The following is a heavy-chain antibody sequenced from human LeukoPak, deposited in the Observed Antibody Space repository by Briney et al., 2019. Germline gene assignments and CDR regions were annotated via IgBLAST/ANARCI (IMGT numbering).Heavy chain of an antibody. Sequence: SGTLSLTCTVSGGSISSYYWSWIRQPAGKGLEWIGRIYTSGSTNYNPSLKSRVTISVDTSKNQFSLKLTSVTAADTAVYYCARGPYKYDGSGAFDIWGQGTKVTVSS. CDR1: GGSISSYY. J-gene: IGHJ3*02. CDR2: IYTSGST. V-gene: IGHV4-4*07. CDR3: ARGPYKYDGSGAFDI. D-gene: IGHD3-22*01.